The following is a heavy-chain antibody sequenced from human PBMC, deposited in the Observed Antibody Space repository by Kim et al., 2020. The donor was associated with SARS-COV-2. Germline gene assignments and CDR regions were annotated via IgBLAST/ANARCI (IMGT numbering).Heavy chain of an antibody. CDR2: INSDGSST. Sequence: GGSLRLSCAASGFTFSSYWMHWVRQAPGKGLVWVSRINSDGSSTSYADSVKGRFTISRDNAKNTLYLQMNSLRAEDTAVYYCAREEYSSGWYAGFFDYWGQGTLVTVSS. CDR3: AREEYSSGWYAGFFDY. J-gene: IGHJ4*02. CDR1: GFTFSSYW. V-gene: IGHV3-74*01. D-gene: IGHD6-19*01.